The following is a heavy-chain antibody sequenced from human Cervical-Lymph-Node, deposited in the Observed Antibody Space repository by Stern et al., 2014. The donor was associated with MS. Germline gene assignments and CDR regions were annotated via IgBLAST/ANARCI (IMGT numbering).Heavy chain of an antibody. CDR3: ARHDSVPRPSQLYSARDRGPGYFDY. CDR1: GGSISSSTYY. J-gene: IGHJ4*02. V-gene: IGHV4-39*01. D-gene: IGHD1-26*01. CDR2: IYYSGFT. Sequence: QLQLQESGPGLVKPSETLSLTCTVSGGSISSSTYYWAWIRQSPGKGLEWIGNIYYSGFTYYNPSLKIRVTISLDMSKNQFSLKLSSVTAADTAIYYCARHDSVPRPSQLYSARDRGPGYFDYWGQGTLVTVSS.